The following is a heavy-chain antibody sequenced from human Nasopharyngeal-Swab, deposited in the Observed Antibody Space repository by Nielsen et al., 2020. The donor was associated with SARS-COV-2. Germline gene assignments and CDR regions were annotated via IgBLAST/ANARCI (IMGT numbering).Heavy chain of an antibody. Sequence: GKVQEWVGSLYYSGSTYYNPSLKSRVTISVDTSKNQFSLKLSSVTAADTAVYYCARLGYGDSNWFDPWGQGTLVTVSS. V-gene: IGHV4-39*01. CDR3: ARLGYGDSNWFDP. J-gene: IGHJ5*02. CDR2: LYYSGST. D-gene: IGHD4-17*01.